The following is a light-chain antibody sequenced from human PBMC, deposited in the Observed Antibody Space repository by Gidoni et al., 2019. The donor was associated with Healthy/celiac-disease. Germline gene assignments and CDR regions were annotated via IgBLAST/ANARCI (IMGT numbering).Light chain of an antibody. CDR3: QSYDSSLGLVV. CDR1: SSNIGAGYD. J-gene: IGLJ2*01. Sequence: QSVLTQPPSVSGAPWQRVTISCTGSSSNIGAGYDVHWYQQLPGTAPKLLIYGNSNRPSGVPDRFSGSKSGTSASLAITGLQAEDEADYYCQSYDSSLGLVVFGGGTKLTVL. V-gene: IGLV1-40*01. CDR2: GNS.